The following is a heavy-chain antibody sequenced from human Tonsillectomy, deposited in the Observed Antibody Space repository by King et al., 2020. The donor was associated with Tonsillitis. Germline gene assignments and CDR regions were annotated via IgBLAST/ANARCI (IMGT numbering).Heavy chain of an antibody. Sequence: HVQLVQSGAEVKKPGSSVKVSCKASGGTLRSYAISWVRQAPGQGLEWMGRIIPILGITNYAQRFQGRVTIAADKSTNTAYMELTSLRSEDKAVYYCAREGVVATAGTFDYWGQGTLVTVSS. V-gene: IGHV1-69*04. CDR1: GGTLRSYA. CDR3: AREGVVATAGTFDY. J-gene: IGHJ4*02. D-gene: IGHD2-21*02. CDR2: IIPILGIT.